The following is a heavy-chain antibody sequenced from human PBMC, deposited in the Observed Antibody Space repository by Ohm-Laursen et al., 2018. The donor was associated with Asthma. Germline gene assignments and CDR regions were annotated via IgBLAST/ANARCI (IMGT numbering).Heavy chain of an antibody. V-gene: IGHV3-7*03. J-gene: IGHJ4*02. Sequence: SLRLSCAASGFTFSSYWMSWVRQAPGKGLEWVANIKQDGSEKYYVDSVKGRFTISRDNAKNSLYLQMNSLRAEDTAVYYCAKDQVYYYDSSGYYPYFDYWGQGTLVTVSS. CDR1: GFTFSSYW. CDR2: IKQDGSEK. CDR3: AKDQVYYYDSSGYYPYFDY. D-gene: IGHD3-22*01.